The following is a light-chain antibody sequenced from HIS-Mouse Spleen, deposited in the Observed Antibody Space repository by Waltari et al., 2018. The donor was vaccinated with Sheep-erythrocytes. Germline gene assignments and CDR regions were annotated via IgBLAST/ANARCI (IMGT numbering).Light chain of an antibody. CDR2: NFS. CDR3: CSYAGSYTFWV. Sequence: QSALTQPRSVSGSPGQSVTISCTGTSSDVCGYNYFSWYQQHPGKAPKLMISNFSKRPSGVPDRFSGSKSGNTASLTISGLQAEDEADYYCCSYAGSYTFWVFGGGTKLTVL. J-gene: IGLJ3*02. CDR1: SSDVCGYNY. V-gene: IGLV2-11*01.